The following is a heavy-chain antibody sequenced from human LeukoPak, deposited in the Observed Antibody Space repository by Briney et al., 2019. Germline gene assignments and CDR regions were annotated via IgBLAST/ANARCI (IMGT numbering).Heavy chain of an antibody. J-gene: IGHJ6*03. V-gene: IGHV3-21*04. CDR3: ARGGSWFGEFRWWYMDV. CDR1: GFTFSSYS. D-gene: IGHD3-10*01. CDR2: ISSSSSYI. Sequence: GSLRLSCAASGFTFSSYSMNWVRQAPGKGLEWVSSISSSSSYIYYADSVKGRFTISRDNAKNSLYLQMNSLRAEDTAVYYCARGGSWFGEFRWWYMDVWGKGTTVTISS.